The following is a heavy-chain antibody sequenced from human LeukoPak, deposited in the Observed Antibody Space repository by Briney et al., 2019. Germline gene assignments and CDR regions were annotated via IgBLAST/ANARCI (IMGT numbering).Heavy chain of an antibody. Sequence: SGTLSLTCTVSGGSSSSHYWSWIRQPPGKGLEWIGYIYYRGSTNYNPSLKSRVTISADTSKNPFSLKLSSVTPADTAMYYRARDREPTTFGGPTNWFYHCGQGTLFTVSS. CDR3: ARDREPTTFGGPTNWFYH. J-gene: IGHJ5*02. CDR1: GGSSSSHY. D-gene: IGHD3-16*01. V-gene: IGHV4-59*11. CDR2: IYYRGST.